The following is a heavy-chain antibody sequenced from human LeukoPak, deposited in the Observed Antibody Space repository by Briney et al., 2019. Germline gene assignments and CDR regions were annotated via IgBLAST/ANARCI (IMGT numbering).Heavy chain of an antibody. D-gene: IGHD3-10*01. J-gene: IGHJ4*02. CDR3: ARDPSKDYGSGSYYVY. Sequence: SVTVSCTASGGTFSSYAISWVRQAPGQGLEWMGGIIPIFGTANYAQKFQGRVTITADESTSTAYMELSSLRSEDTAVYYCARDPSKDYGSGSYYVYWGQGTLVTVSS. CDR1: GGTFSSYA. V-gene: IGHV1-69*13. CDR2: IIPIFGTA.